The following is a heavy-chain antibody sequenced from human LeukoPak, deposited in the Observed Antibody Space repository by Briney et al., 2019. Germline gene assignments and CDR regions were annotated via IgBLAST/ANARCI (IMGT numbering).Heavy chain of an antibody. Sequence: GPSVKVSCKASGYAFTGYYMHWVRQAPGQGLEWMGWINPNSDGTNHAQRFQGRVTMTRDTSISTAYMELSRLRSDDTAVYYCARGLGATIIDYWGQGTLVSVS. CDR1: GYAFTGYY. J-gene: IGHJ4*02. D-gene: IGHD5-12*01. CDR2: INPNSDGT. CDR3: ARGLGATIIDY. V-gene: IGHV1-2*02.